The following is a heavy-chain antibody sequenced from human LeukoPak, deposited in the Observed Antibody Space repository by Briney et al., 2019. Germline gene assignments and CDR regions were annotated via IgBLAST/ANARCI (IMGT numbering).Heavy chain of an antibody. CDR1: GFTFSSYW. CDR3: ARAIAAAGIRN. D-gene: IGHD6-13*01. J-gene: IGHJ4*02. V-gene: IGHV3-21*01. Sequence: GGSLRLSCAASGFTFSSYWMHWVRQAPGKGLEWVSSISSSSSYIYYADSVKGRFTISRDNAKNSLYLQMNSLRAEDTAVYYCARAIAAAGIRNWGQGTLVTVSS. CDR2: ISSSSSYI.